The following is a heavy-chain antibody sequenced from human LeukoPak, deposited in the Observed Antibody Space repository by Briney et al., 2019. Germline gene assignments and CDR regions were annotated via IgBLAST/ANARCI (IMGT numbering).Heavy chain of an antibody. Sequence: GGSLRLSCAASVFTFSSYWMSWVRQAPGKGLEWVANIKQDGSEKYYVDSVKGRFTISRDNAKNSLYLQMNSLRAEDTAVYYCARDTGLLWFGELSREGPEFDYWGQGTLVTVSS. D-gene: IGHD3-10*01. CDR3: ARDTGLLWFGELSREGPEFDY. J-gene: IGHJ4*02. CDR2: IKQDGSEK. V-gene: IGHV3-7*01. CDR1: VFTFSSYW.